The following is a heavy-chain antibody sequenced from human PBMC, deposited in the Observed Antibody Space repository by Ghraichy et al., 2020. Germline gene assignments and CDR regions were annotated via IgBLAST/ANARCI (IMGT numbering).Heavy chain of an antibody. D-gene: IGHD6-13*01. V-gene: IGHV4-34*01. CDR1: GGSFSGYY. Sequence: ETLSLTCAVYGGSFSGYYWSWIRQPPGKGLEWIGEINHSGSTNYNPSLKSRVTILVDTSKNQFSLKLSSVTAADTAVYYCARTQSSSWSQAFDYWGQGTLVTVSS. CDR2: INHSGST. CDR3: ARTQSSSWSQAFDY. J-gene: IGHJ4*02.